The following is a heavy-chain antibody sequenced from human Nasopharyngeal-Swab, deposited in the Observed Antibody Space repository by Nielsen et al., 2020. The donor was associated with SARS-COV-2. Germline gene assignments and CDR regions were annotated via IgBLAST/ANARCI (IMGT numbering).Heavy chain of an antibody. CDR2: ISSRGNTI. J-gene: IGHJ5*02. CDR3: ARASRGWS. CDR1: GFTFSSYE. V-gene: IGHV3-48*03. Sequence: GESLKISCVASGFTFSSYEMNWVRQAPGKGLEWIAYISSRGNTIYYADSVKGRFTISRDNAKKSLHLQMNSLRAEDTAVYYCARASRGWSWGQGTPVTVSS. D-gene: IGHD6-19*01.